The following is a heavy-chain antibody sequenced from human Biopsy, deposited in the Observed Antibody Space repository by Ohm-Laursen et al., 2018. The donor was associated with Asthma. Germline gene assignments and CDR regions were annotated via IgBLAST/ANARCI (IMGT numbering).Heavy chain of an antibody. CDR1: GFTFSSYA. D-gene: IGHD5-24*01. CDR2: ISGSGGST. V-gene: IGHV3-23*01. Sequence: GTLSLTCAASGFTFSSYAMSWVRQAPGKGLEWVSAISGSGGSTYYADSVKGRFTISRDNSKNTLYLQMNSLRGDDTAVYYCARDMNRDGWYFDYWGQGTLVTVSS. J-gene: IGHJ4*02. CDR3: ARDMNRDGWYFDY.